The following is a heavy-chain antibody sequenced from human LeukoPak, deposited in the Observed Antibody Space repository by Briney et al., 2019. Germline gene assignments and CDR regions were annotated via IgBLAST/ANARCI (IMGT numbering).Heavy chain of an antibody. Sequence: GGSLRLSCAASGFTFSSYWMSWVRQTPGKGLEWVANIKHDGSAKYYVDSVKGRFTISRDNAKISLYLQMNSLRAEDTAVYYCASYRYTATMDVWGQGTTVTVSS. CDR3: ASYRYTATMDV. CDR1: GFTFSSYW. D-gene: IGHD3-16*02. CDR2: IKHDGSAK. J-gene: IGHJ6*02. V-gene: IGHV3-7*01.